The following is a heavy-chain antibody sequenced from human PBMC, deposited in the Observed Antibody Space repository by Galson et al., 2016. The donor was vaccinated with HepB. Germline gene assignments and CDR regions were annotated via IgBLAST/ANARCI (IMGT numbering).Heavy chain of an antibody. V-gene: IGHV1-46*01. J-gene: IGHJ4*02. Sequence: SVKVSCKASGYTFSNYYMHWVRQAPGQGLEWMGIINPSSGSTTYAQKFQGRVTMTRDTSASTVYMDLSSLRSEDTAVYYCARDRKPVDWLLYNGHFDSWGQGTLVTVSS. D-gene: IGHD3-9*01. CDR2: INPSSGST. CDR1: GYTFSNYY. CDR3: ARDRKPVDWLLYNGHFDS.